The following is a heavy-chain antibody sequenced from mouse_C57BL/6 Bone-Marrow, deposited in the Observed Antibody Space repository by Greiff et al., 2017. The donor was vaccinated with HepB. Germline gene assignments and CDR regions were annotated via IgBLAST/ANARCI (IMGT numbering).Heavy chain of an antibody. CDR3: TTDSRDYFDY. CDR1: GFNIKDDY. Sequence: EVKLVESGAELVRPGASVKLSCTASGFNIKDDYMHWVKQRPEQGLEWIGWIDPENGDTEYASKFQGKATITADTSSNTAYLQLSSLTSEDTAVYYCTTDSRDYFDYWGQGTTLTVSS. J-gene: IGHJ2*01. CDR2: IDPENGDT. V-gene: IGHV14-4*01.